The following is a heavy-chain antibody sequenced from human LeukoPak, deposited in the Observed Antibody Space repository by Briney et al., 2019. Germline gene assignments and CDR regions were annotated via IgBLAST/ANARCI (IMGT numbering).Heavy chain of an antibody. CDR2: ISSSSSTI. Sequence: HTGGSLRLSCAASGFTFSSYSMNWVRQAPGKGLEWVSYISSSSSTIYNADSVKGRFTISRDNAKNSLYLQMNSLRAEDTAVYYCASSRLGGYFDYWGQGTLVTVSS. D-gene: IGHD3-16*01. V-gene: IGHV3-48*01. J-gene: IGHJ4*02. CDR1: GFTFSSYS. CDR3: ASSRLGGYFDY.